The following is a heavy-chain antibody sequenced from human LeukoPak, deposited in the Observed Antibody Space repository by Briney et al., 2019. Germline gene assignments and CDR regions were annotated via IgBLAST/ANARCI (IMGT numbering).Heavy chain of an antibody. CDR1: GGSISTTDFD. CDR2: ISSSGKS. Sequence: SETLSLTCAVSGGSISTTDFDWAWIRQPPGQGLEWIATISSSGKSFYNPYLMSRVTISVDTSKNQFSLDVTSVTAADTGLFYCARFKGGTGFDYWGRGILVIVS. D-gene: IGHD1-26*01. V-gene: IGHV4-39*01. J-gene: IGHJ4*02. CDR3: ARFKGGTGFDY.